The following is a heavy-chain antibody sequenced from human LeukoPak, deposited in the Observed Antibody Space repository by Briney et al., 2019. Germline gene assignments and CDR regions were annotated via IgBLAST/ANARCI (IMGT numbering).Heavy chain of an antibody. J-gene: IGHJ2*01. V-gene: IGHV3-13*01. CDR3: ARTTVTSGPYWYFDL. Sequence: GSLRLPCAAFGFTPRNFDLHWVRQGTGEGLEWVSGIDIAGDTYYPGSVRGRFTISRENAENSLYLQMNSLRAGDTGVYYCARTTVTSGPYWYFDLWGRGTLVTVS. CDR2: IDIAGDT. D-gene: IGHD4-17*01. CDR1: GFTPRNFD.